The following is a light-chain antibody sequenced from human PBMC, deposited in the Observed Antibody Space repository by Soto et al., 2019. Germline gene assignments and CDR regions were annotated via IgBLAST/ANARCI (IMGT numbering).Light chain of an antibody. J-gene: IGKJ4*01. CDR1: QSVSSN. CDR3: QQYNNWPLPT. CDR2: GAS. Sequence: EIVMTQSPATLSVSPGERATLSCRASQSVSSNFAWYQQKPGQAPRLLIYGASTRATGIPARFSGSGSGTEFSLTISSLLSEDFAVYYCQQYNNWPLPTFGGGTKVEIK. V-gene: IGKV3-15*01.